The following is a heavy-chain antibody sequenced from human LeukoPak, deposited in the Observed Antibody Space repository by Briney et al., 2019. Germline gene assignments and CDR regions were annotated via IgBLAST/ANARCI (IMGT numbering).Heavy chain of an antibody. J-gene: IGHJ4*02. CDR1: EFIFTISW. CDR2: INQDGSEK. Sequence: PGGSLRLPCAASEFIFTISWMSWVRQAPGQGLEWVANINQDGSEKYYVDSVKGRFTISRDNAKKSLFLQMNSLRAEDTAVYFCARVVPPLYLFDYWGQGTPVTVSS. D-gene: IGHD2-2*02. V-gene: IGHV3-7*01. CDR3: ARVVPPLYLFDY.